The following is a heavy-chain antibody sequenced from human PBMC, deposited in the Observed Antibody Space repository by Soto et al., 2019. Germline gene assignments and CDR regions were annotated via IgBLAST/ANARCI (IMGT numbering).Heavy chain of an antibody. D-gene: IGHD6-6*01. CDR1: GFTFSNAW. CDR2: IKSKTDGGTT. Sequence: EVQLVESGGGLVKPGGSLRLSCAASGFTFSNAWMNWVRQAPGKGLEWVGRIKSKTDGGTTDYAAPVKGRFTISRDDSKNTLYLQMNSLKTEDTAVYYCTTPSIAARPSYYYYYGMDVWGQGTTVTVSS. V-gene: IGHV3-15*07. J-gene: IGHJ6*02. CDR3: TTPSIAARPSYYYYYGMDV.